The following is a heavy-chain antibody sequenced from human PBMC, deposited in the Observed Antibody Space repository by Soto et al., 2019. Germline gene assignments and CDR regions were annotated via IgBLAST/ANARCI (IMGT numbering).Heavy chain of an antibody. J-gene: IGHJ5*02. D-gene: IGHD2-2*01. CDR2: IYYSGST. V-gene: IGHV4-39*01. CDR3: AREVVPAANQNVNWFDP. Sequence: SETLSLTCTVSGGSISSSSYYWGWIRQPPGKGLEWIGSIYYSGSTYYNPSLKSRVTISVDTSKNQFSLKLSSVTAADTAVYYCAREVVPAANQNVNWFDPWGQGTLVTVSS. CDR1: GGSISSSSYY.